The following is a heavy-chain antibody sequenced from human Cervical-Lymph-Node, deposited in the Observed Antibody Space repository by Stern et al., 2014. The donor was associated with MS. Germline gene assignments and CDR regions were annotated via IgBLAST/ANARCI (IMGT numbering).Heavy chain of an antibody. Sequence: VQLEESGSELKKPGASVKVSCKASGYTFTSYAMNWVRQAPGQGLEWMGWINTNTGNPTYAQGFTGRFVFSLDTSVSTAYLQISSLKAEDTAVYYCARVGVGRASWELRLDYWGQGTLVTVSS. CDR2: INTNTGNP. V-gene: IGHV7-4-1*02. CDR1: GYTFTSYA. D-gene: IGHD1-26*01. J-gene: IGHJ4*02. CDR3: ARVGVGRASWELRLDY.